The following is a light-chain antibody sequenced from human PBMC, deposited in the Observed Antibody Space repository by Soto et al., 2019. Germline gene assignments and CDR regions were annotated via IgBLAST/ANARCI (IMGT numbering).Light chain of an antibody. V-gene: IGKV3-11*01. CDR1: QSVSSY. Sequence: EIVLTQSPATLSLSPGERATLSCRASQSVSSYLAWYQQKPGQAPRLLIFDASNRATGIPARFSGSGSATYFTLTISSLEPEDFAVYYCQQRSNWPPTFGQGTKVEIK. CDR3: QQRSNWPPT. CDR2: DAS. J-gene: IGKJ1*01.